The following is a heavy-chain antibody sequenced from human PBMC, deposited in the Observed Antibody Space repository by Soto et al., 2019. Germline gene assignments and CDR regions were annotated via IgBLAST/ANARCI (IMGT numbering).Heavy chain of an antibody. D-gene: IGHD6-13*01. V-gene: IGHV4-34*01. CDR1: GGSFSGYY. CDR3: ASTHGSSWYDYYYYGMDV. CDR2: INHSGST. J-gene: IGHJ6*02. Sequence: PSETLSLTCAVYGGSFSGYYCSWSRQPPGKGLEWIGEINHSGSTNYNPSLKSRVTISVDTSKNQFSLKLSSVTAADTAVYYCASTHGSSWYDYYYYGMDVWGQGTTVTVSS.